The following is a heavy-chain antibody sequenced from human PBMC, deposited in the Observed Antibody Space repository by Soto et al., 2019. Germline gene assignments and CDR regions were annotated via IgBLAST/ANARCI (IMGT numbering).Heavy chain of an antibody. Sequence: SETLSITCTVSGGSISSYYWSWIRQSPGKGLEWIGYISYSGSASYSTSYNPSLKSRVTISVDTSKNQFSLTLSSVTAADTAVYYCAISYYYDSRGYYPVDYWGQGTLVTVSS. D-gene: IGHD3-22*01. CDR1: GGSISSYY. CDR3: AISYYYDSRGYYPVDY. V-gene: IGHV4-59*08. CDR2: ISYSGSASYST. J-gene: IGHJ4*02.